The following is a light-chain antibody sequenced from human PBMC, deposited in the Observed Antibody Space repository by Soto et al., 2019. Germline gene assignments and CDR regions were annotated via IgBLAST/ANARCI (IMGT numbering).Light chain of an antibody. CDR2: DAS. CDR3: QQFNNYPHT. V-gene: IGKV1D-13*01. J-gene: IGKJ2*01. CDR1: QGISSA. Sequence: AIQLTQSPSSLSASVGDRVTITCRASQGISSALAWYQQKPGKAPTSLISDASSLESGVPSRFSGSGSGTDFTLTISSLQPEDFATYYCQQFNNYPHTFGQGTKLEIK.